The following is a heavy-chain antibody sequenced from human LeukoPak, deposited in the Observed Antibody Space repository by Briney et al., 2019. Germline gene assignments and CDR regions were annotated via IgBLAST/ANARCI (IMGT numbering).Heavy chain of an antibody. CDR2: IYYSGST. Sequence: SETLSLTCAVSGGSISSSNWWSWVRQPPGKGLEWIGSIYYSGSTYYNPSLKSRVTISVDTSKNQFSLKLSSVTAADTAVYYCARNGAPDYWGQGTLVTVSS. J-gene: IGHJ4*02. CDR3: ARNGAPDY. V-gene: IGHV4-4*02. CDR1: GGSISSSNW. D-gene: IGHD2-8*01.